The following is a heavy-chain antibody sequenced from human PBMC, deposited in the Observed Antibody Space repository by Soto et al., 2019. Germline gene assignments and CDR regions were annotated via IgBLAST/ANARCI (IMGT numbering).Heavy chain of an antibody. CDR3: ARDQRAYYDFLSRPNGNWFDP. D-gene: IGHD3-3*01. V-gene: IGHV1-69*04. J-gene: IGHJ5*02. CDR2: IIPILGIA. CDR1: GGTFSSYT. Sequence: SVKVSCKASGGTFSSYTISWVRQAPGQGLEWMGRIIPILGIANYAQKFQGRVTITADKSTSTAYMELSSLRSEDTAVYYCARDQRAYYDFLSRPNGNWFDPWGQGTLVTVSS.